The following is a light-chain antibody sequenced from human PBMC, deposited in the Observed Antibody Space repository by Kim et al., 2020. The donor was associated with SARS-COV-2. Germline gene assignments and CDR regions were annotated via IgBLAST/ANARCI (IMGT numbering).Light chain of an antibody. Sequence: LGASVTLTCTLSSGHSSYAIAWHQQQPEKGPRYLMKLNSDGSHSKGDGIPDRFSGSSSGAERYLTISSLQSEDEADYYCQTWGTVFGGGTQLTVL. CDR3: QTWGTV. J-gene: IGLJ2*01. CDR1: SGHSSYA. CDR2: LNSDGSH. V-gene: IGLV4-69*01.